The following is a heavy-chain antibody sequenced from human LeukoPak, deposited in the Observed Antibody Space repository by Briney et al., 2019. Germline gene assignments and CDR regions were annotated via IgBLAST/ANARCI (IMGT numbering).Heavy chain of an antibody. CDR1: GFTFSSYS. V-gene: IGHV3-21*01. J-gene: IGHJ6*02. CDR3: AKDGSGVYGMDV. D-gene: IGHD3-10*01. CDR2: ISSSSSYI. Sequence: PGGSLRLSCAASGFTFSSYSMNWVRQAPGKGLEWVSFISSSSSYIYYAESVKGRFTISRDNAKHSLYLQKSSLRAEDTAVYYCAKDGSGVYGMDVWGQGTTVTVSS.